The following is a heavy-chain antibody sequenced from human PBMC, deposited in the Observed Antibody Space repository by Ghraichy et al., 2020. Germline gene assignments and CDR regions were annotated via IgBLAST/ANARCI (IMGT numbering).Heavy chain of an antibody. CDR2: IRGKGHGYAT. Sequence: GESLNISCAASGFTFSDSAIHWVRQASGKGLEWVGRIRGKGHGYATAYAASVKGRFTISRDDSMNTAYLQMNSLQTEDTAVYYCTRLSDTYVVQSFDYWGQGTLVTVSS. CDR3: TRLSDTYVVQSFDY. J-gene: IGHJ4*02. CDR1: GFTFSDSA. V-gene: IGHV3-73*01. D-gene: IGHD2-21*01.